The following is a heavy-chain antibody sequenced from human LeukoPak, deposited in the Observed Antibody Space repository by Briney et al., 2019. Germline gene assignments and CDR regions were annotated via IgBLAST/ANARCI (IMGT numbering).Heavy chain of an antibody. J-gene: IGHJ6*03. CDR3: ARDRSTGAYYDILTGTMVNPRRYNYCYLDV. CDR2: INSDGSST. D-gene: IGHD3-9*01. V-gene: IGHV3-74*01. CDR1: GFTFNNYW. Sequence: GGSLRLSCAASGFTFNNYWMHWVRQAPGKGLVWVSRINSDGSSTSYAVSVKGRFTISRDNAKNTLYLQMHSLRADDTAVYYCARDRSTGAYYDILTGTMVNPRRYNYCYLDVWGKGTTVTVSS.